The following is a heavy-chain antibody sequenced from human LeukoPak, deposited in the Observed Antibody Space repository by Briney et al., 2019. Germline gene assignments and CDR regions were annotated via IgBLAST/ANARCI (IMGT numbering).Heavy chain of an antibody. CDR3: AIGRTDYGDYLY. CDR2: SDPEDGET. Sequence: ASVKVSCKVSGYTLSELAIHWVRQAPGKGLEWMGGSDPEDGETVYAQKFQGRVTMTEDTSTDTAYMEVGSLRSEDTAVYFCAIGRTDYGDYLYWGQGTLVTVSS. J-gene: IGHJ4*02. CDR1: GYTLSELA. V-gene: IGHV1-24*01. D-gene: IGHD4-17*01.